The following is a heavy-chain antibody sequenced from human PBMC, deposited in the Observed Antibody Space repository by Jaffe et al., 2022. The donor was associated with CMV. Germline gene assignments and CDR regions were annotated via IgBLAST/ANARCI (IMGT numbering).Heavy chain of an antibody. CDR2: IYYSGST. CDR1: GGSISSSSYY. Sequence: QLQLQESGPGLVKPSETLSLTCTVSGGSISSSSYYWGWIRQPPGKGLEWIGSIYYSGSTYYNPSLKSRVTISVDTSKNQFSLKLSSVTAADTAVYYCASESRILWSPRTHYYYYMDVWGKGTTVTVSS. V-gene: IGHV4-39*01. D-gene: IGHD1-20*01. CDR3: ASESRILWSPRTHYYYYMDV. J-gene: IGHJ6*03.